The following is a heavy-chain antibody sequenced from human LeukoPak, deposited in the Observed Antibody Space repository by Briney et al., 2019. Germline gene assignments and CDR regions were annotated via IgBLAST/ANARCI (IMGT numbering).Heavy chain of an antibody. D-gene: IGHD6-19*01. J-gene: IGHJ4*02. CDR3: ARHVASPQWLISYFDY. V-gene: IGHV4-39*01. CDR2: IYYSGST. CDR1: GGSISSSSYY. Sequence: SETLSLTCTVSGGSISSSSYYWGWIRQPPGKGLEWIGSIYYSGSTYYNPSLKSRVTISVDTSKNQFSLKLSSVTAADTAVYYCARHVASPQWLISYFDYWGQGTLVTVSS.